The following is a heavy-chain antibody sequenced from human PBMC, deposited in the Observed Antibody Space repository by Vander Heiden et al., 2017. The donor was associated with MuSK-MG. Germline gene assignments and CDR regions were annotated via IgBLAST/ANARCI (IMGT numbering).Heavy chain of an antibody. CDR3: ARGMKAAGTGWFDP. D-gene: IGHD6-13*01. Sequence: TFSSYSMNWVRQAPGKGLEWVSYISSSSSTIYYADSVKGRFTISRDNAKNSLYLQMNSLRAEDTAVYYCARGMKAAGTGWFDPWGQGTLVTVYS. CDR2: ISSSSSTI. V-gene: IGHV3-48*01. CDR1: TFSSYS. J-gene: IGHJ5*02.